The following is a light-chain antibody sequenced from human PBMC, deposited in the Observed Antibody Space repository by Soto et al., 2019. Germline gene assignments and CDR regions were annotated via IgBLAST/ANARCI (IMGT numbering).Light chain of an antibody. CDR1: QAIRTA. V-gene: IGKV1-6*01. Sequence: AIQLTQSPSSLYASVGDRVTITCRASQAIRTALGWYQQKPGKVPKLLIYAASILQSGVPSRFSGSGSGTEFTLTISSLQPEDFATYYCLLDFRYFWAFGQGTKVDIK. CDR3: LLDFRYFWA. J-gene: IGKJ1*01. CDR2: AAS.